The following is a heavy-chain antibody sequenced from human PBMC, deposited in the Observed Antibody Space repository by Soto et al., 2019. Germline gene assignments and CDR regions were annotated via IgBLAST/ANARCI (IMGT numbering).Heavy chain of an antibody. CDR2: INHSGST. CDR1: GGSFSGYY. V-gene: IGHV4-34*01. CDR3: ARGAVITIFGVATKGFDP. Sequence: PSETLSLTCAVYGGSFSGYYWSWIRQPPGKGLEWIGEINHSGSTNYNPSLKSRVTISVDTSKNQFSLKLSSVTAADTAVYYCARGAVITIFGVATKGFDPWGQGTLVTVSS. D-gene: IGHD3-3*01. J-gene: IGHJ5*02.